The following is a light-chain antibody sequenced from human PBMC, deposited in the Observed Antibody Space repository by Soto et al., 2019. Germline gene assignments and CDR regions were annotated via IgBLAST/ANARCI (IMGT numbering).Light chain of an antibody. CDR1: QSISSN. Sequence: EIVMTQSPATLSMSPGERATLTCRASQSISSNLAWYQQKPGQAPRLLIYGASTRATGIPARFSGSGSGTEFTLTISSLQSEDFAVYYCQPYSDRPPYPFGQGTKLEIK. V-gene: IGKV3-15*01. J-gene: IGKJ2*01. CDR2: GAS. CDR3: QPYSDRPPYP.